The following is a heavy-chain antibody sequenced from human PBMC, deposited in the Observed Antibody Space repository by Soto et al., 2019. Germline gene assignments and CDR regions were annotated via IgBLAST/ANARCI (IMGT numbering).Heavy chain of an antibody. Sequence: SETLSLTCTVSGGSISSYYWSWIRQPPGKGLEWIGYIYYSGSTNYNPSLKSRVTISLDTSKNQFSLSLRSVTAADTAVYYCARGREIFGAVTPFEYWGQGTQVTVSS. CDR3: ARGREIFGAVTPFEY. CDR2: IYYSGST. J-gene: IGHJ4*02. V-gene: IGHV4-59*12. CDR1: GGSISSYY. D-gene: IGHD3-3*01.